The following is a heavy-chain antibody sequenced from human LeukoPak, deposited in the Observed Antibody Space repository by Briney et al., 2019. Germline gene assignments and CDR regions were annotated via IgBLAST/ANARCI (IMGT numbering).Heavy chain of an antibody. J-gene: IGHJ4*02. D-gene: IGHD1-20*01. CDR1: GYTFTSYA. Sequence: ASVNVSCKASGYTFTSYAMHWVRQAPGQRLEWMGWINAGNGNTKYSQKFQGRVTITRDTSASTAYMELSSLRSEDTAVYYCARCVLHYNWNHFDYWGQGTLVTVSS. CDR3: ARCVLHYNWNHFDY. CDR2: INAGNGNT. V-gene: IGHV1-3*01.